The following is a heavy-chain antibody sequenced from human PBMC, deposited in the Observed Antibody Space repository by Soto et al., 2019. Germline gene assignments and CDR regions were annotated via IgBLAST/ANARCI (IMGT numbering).Heavy chain of an antibody. V-gene: IGHV1-69*13. D-gene: IGHD3-10*01. Sequence: SVKVSCKAPGSTFSSYAIDWVRQAPGQGLEWMGGIIPVVGKANYAQKFQNRVTISADESTSTAYMEVSSLRSEDTAVYFCARASTYFYNQWGQGTRVTVS. CDR3: ARASTYFYNQ. J-gene: IGHJ4*02. CDR1: GSTFSSYA. CDR2: IIPVVGKA.